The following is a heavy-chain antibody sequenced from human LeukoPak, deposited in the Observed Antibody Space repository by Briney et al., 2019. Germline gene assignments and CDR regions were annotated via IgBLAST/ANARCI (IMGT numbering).Heavy chain of an antibody. CDR1: GYTFTDYY. CDR3: ARDEGITGTTSWFDP. V-gene: IGHV1-2*02. CDR2: INPNSGGT. D-gene: IGHD1-7*01. Sequence: ASVKVSCKTSGYTFTDYYLHWVRQAPGQGLEWMGWINPNSGGTNYAQKFQGRVTMTRDTSISTAYMELSRLRSDDTAVYYCARDEGITGTTSWFDPWGQGTLVTVSS. J-gene: IGHJ5*02.